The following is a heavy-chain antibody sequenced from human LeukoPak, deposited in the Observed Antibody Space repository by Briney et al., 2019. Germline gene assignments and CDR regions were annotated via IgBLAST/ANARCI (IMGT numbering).Heavy chain of an antibody. V-gene: IGHV4-39*07. CDR3: ARALLRPNYYYYYGMDV. CDR1: GGSITNNRYD. CDR2: LYYGGST. Sequence: SETLSLTCTVSGGSITNNRYDWGWIRQPPGMGLGWIGSLYYGGSTYYNPSLKSRVTISVDTSKNQFSLKLSSVTAADTAVYYCARALLRPNYYYYYGMDVWGQGTTVTVSS. J-gene: IGHJ6*02. D-gene: IGHD5/OR15-5a*01.